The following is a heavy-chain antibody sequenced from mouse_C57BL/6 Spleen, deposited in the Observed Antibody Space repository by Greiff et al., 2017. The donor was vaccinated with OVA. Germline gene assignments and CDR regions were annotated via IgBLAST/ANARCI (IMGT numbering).Heavy chain of an antibody. Sequence: QVQLQQSGAELVKPGASVKISCKASGYAFSSYWMNWVKQRPGKGLEWIGQIYPGDGDTNYNGKFKGKATLTADKSSSTAYMQLSRLTSEDSAVYFCARSAVVATRAMDYWGQGPSVTVSS. CDR3: ARSAVVATRAMDY. CDR1: GYAFSSYW. D-gene: IGHD1-1*01. CDR2: IYPGDGDT. V-gene: IGHV1-80*01. J-gene: IGHJ4*01.